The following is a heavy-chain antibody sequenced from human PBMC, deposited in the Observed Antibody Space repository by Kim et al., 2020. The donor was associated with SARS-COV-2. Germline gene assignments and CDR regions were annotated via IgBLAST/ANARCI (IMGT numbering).Heavy chain of an antibody. CDR3: AREGSGNWFDP. CDR1: GYTFTSYG. V-gene: IGHV1-18*01. D-gene: IGHD3-10*01. Sequence: ASVKVSCKASGYTFTSYGLSWVRQAPGQGLEWMGWISAYNGNTNYAQKLQGRVTMTTDTSTSTAYRELRSLRSDDTAVYYCAREGSGNWFDPWGQGTLVTVSS. J-gene: IGHJ5*02. CDR2: ISAYNGNT.